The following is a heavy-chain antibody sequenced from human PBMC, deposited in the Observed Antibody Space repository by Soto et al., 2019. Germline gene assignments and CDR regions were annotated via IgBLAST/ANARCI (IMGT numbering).Heavy chain of an antibody. CDR2: IIPVFGAP. D-gene: IGHD6-19*01. J-gene: IGHJ4*02. Sequence: QVQLMQSGAEVKKPGSSVKVSCKASGDTFSNYAVSWVRQAPGQGLEWMGGIIPVFGAPNYAQKFQGGVTIDADGSTGTAYMELNSLISEDTGVYYCARGSSGWYYFDLWGQGTLVTVSS. V-gene: IGHV1-69*12. CDR1: GDTFSNYA. CDR3: ARGSSGWYYFDL.